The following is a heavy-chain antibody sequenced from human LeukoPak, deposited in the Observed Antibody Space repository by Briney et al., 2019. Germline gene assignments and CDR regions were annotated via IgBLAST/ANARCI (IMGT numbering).Heavy chain of an antibody. V-gene: IGHV3-48*03. CDR3: ARVHGIVGATLDY. J-gene: IGHJ4*02. D-gene: IGHD1-26*01. CDR2: ISSSGSTI. CDR1: GFTFSSYE. Sequence: GGSLRLSCAASGFTFSSYETNWVRQAPGKGLEWVSYISSSGSTIYYADSVKGRFTISRDNAKNSLYLQMNSLRAEDTAVYYCARVHGIVGATLDYWGQGTLVTVSS.